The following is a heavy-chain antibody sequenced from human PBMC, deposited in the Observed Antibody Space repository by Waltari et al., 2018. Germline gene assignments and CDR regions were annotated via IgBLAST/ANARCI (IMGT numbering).Heavy chain of an antibody. Sequence: QVQLVQSGAEVKKPGASVKVSCKASGYTFTSYDINWVRQATGQGLEWMGWRNPNSGNTGYAQKFQGRVTITRNTSISTAYMELSSLRSEDTAVYYCARAQDSSSWYGQSAFDIWGQGTMVTVSS. CDR3: ARAQDSSSWYGQSAFDI. J-gene: IGHJ3*02. V-gene: IGHV1-8*03. D-gene: IGHD6-13*01. CDR1: GYTFTSYD. CDR2: RNPNSGNT.